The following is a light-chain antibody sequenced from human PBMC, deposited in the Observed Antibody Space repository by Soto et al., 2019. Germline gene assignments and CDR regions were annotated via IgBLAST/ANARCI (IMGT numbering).Light chain of an antibody. CDR3: KSYAGSNTYV. Sequence: QSVLTQPPSASGSPGQSVTISCTGTRNDIGAYEFVSWYQHHPGKAPKLIIYEVVQRPSGVPDRFSGSKSGNTASLTVSGLQAVDEADYYCKSYAGSNTYVFGTGTKVTVL. CDR2: EVV. CDR1: RNDIGAYEF. J-gene: IGLJ1*01. V-gene: IGLV2-8*01.